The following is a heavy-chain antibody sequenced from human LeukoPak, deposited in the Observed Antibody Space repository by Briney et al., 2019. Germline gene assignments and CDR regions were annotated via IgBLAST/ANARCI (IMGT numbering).Heavy chain of an antibody. CDR2: ISGSGGST. D-gene: IGHD6-13*01. CDR1: GFTFSSYA. Sequence: GGSLRLSCAASGFTFSSYAMSWVRQAPGKGLEWVSAISGSGGSTYYADSVKGRFTISRDNSKNTLYLQMNSLRAKDTAVYYCASLRGPAAGTEVVDYWGQGTLVTVSS. J-gene: IGHJ4*02. CDR3: ASLRGPAAGTEVVDY. V-gene: IGHV3-23*01.